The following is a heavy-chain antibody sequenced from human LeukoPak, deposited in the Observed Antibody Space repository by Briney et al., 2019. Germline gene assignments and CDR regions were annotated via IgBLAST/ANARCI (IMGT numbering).Heavy chain of an antibody. D-gene: IGHD3-3*01. CDR2: IRSKAYGGTT. J-gene: IGHJ4*02. Sequence: PGRSLRLSCTASGFTFGDYAMSWFRQAPGKGLEWVGFIRSKAYGGTTEYAASVKGRFTISRDDSKSIAYLQMNSLKTEGTAVYYCTRDGDTIFGVVITPFDYWGQGTLVTVSS. CDR3: TRDGDTIFGVVITPFDY. V-gene: IGHV3-49*03. CDR1: GFTFGDYA.